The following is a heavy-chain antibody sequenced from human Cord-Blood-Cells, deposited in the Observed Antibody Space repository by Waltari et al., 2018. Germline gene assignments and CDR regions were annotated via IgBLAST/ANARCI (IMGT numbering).Heavy chain of an antibody. D-gene: IGHD3-10*01. V-gene: IGHV3-9*03. CDR3: AKGTGSDYNEVFDY. CDR1: GFTLDDYA. Sequence: EVQLVESGGGLVQPGRSLRLSCAASGFTLDDYAMHWVRQAPGKVLEWVSGIRWNSGSIGYADSGKGRFTISRDNAKNSLYLQMNSLRAEDMALYYCAKGTGSDYNEVFDYWGQGTLVTVSS. J-gene: IGHJ4*02. CDR2: IRWNSGSI.